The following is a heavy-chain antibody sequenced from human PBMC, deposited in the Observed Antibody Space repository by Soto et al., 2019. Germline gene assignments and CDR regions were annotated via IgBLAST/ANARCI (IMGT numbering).Heavy chain of an antibody. CDR3: ARDDTYFVAAPHNLQYYYYCYGMDV. J-gene: IGHJ6*02. CDR1: GYTFTSYG. Sequence: ASVKVSCKASGYTFTSYGISWVRQAPGQGLEWMGWISAYNGNTNYAQKLQGRVTMTTDTSTSTAYMELRSLRSDDTAVYYCARDDTYFVAAPHNLQYYYYCYGMDVWGQGTTVTVSS. V-gene: IGHV1-18*01. D-gene: IGHD6-19*01. CDR2: ISAYNGNT.